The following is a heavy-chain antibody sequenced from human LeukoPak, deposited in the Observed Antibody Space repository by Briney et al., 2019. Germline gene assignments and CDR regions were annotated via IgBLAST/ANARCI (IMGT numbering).Heavy chain of an antibody. CDR1: GGSISSGSYY. CDR3: ARGRDGYRKGYFDY. D-gene: IGHD5-24*01. CDR2: IYTSGST. Sequence: SETLSLTCTVSGGSISSGSYYWSWIRQPAGKGLEWIGRIYTSGSTNYNPSLKSRFTISVDTSKNQFSLKLSSVTAADTAVYYCARGRDGYRKGYFDYWGQGTLVTVSS. J-gene: IGHJ4*02. V-gene: IGHV4-61*02.